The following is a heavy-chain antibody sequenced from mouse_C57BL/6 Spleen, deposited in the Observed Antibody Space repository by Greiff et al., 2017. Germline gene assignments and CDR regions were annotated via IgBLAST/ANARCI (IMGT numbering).Heavy chain of an antibody. D-gene: IGHD3-2*02. V-gene: IGHV1-42*01. CDR3: SRRRLLDY. CDR2: INPSTGGT. Sequence: VQLQQSGPELVKPGASVKISCKASGYSFTGYYMNWVKQSPEKSLEWIGEINPSTGGTNYNQKFKAKATLTVDKSSSTAYMQLKSLTSEDSAVYYYSRRRLLDYWGQGTTLTVSS. J-gene: IGHJ2*01. CDR1: GYSFTGYY.